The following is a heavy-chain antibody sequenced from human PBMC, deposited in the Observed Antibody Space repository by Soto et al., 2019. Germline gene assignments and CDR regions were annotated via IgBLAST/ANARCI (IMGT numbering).Heavy chain of an antibody. Sequence: SETLSLTCAVSGFTISSSNWWSWVRQPPGKGLEWIGEIYHSGSTNYNPSLKSRVTISVDKSKNQFSLKLSSVTAADSAVYYCARASQLPEARFDPWGQGTLVTVPS. CDR2: IYHSGST. CDR3: ARASQLPEARFDP. CDR1: GFTISSSNW. D-gene: IGHD2-2*01. V-gene: IGHV4-4*02. J-gene: IGHJ5*02.